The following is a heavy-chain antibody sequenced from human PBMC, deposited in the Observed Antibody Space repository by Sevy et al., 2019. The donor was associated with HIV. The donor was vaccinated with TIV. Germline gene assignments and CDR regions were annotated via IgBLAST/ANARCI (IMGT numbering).Heavy chain of an antibody. CDR1: GYTFTSYD. V-gene: IGHV1-8*03. D-gene: IGHD6-13*01. J-gene: IGHJ4*02. CDR2: MNPNSGNT. CDR3: ARGPQQLVAFFDY. Sequence: ASVKVSCKASGYTFTSYDINWVRQATGQGLEWMGWMNPNSGNTGYAQKFQGRVTITRNTSISTAYMELSSLRSEDTAVYYCARGPQQLVAFFDYWGQGTLVTVSS.